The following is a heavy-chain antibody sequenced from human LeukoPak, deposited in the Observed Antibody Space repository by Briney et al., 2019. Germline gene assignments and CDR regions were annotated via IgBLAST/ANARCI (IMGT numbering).Heavy chain of an antibody. CDR2: ISGSGGST. D-gene: IGHD3-10*01. V-gene: IGHV3-23*01. CDR3: AKDQYYYGSGSIDY. CDR1: GFTFSSYA. J-gene: IGHJ4*02. Sequence: PGGSLRLSCAASGFTFSSYAMSWVRQAPGKGLEWVSAISGSGGSTYYADSVKGRFTISRDNSKNTLYLQMNSLSAEDTAVYYCAKDQYYYGSGSIDYWGQGTLVTVSS.